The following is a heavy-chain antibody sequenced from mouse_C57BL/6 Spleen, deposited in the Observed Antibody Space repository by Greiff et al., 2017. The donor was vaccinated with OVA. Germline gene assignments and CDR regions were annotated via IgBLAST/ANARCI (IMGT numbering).Heavy chain of an antibody. D-gene: IGHD3-2*02. CDR3: AKRGSGGDYYAMDY. CDR1: GFSLTSYG. V-gene: IGHV2-5*01. CDR2: IWRGGST. J-gene: IGHJ4*01. Sequence: VKLMESGPGLVQPSQSLSITCTVSGFSLTSYGVHWVRQSPGKGLEWLGVIWRGGSTDYNAAFMSRLSITKDNSKSQVFFKMNSLQADDTAIYYCAKRGSGGDYYAMDYWGQGTSVTVSS.